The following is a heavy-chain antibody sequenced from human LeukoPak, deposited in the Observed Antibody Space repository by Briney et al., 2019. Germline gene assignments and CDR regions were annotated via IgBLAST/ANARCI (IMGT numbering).Heavy chain of an antibody. D-gene: IGHD3-22*01. CDR3: ARSLLGYYYDSSGYRDAFDI. CDR2: ISAYNGNT. J-gene: IGHJ3*02. Sequence: ASVKVSCKASGYTFTSYGISWVRQAPGQGLEWMGWISAYNGNTNYAQKFQGRVTITADESTSTAYMELSSLRSEDTAVYYCARSLLGYYYDSSGYRDAFDIWGQGTMVTVSS. V-gene: IGHV1-18*01. CDR1: GYTFTSYG.